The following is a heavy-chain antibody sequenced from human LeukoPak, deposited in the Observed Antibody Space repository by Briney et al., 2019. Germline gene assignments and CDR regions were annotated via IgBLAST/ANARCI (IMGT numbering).Heavy chain of an antibody. CDR2: ISGSGGST. J-gene: IGHJ4*02. D-gene: IGHD3-9*01. CDR1: GFTFSSYA. CDR3: AKSQADILTGYYG. Sequence: GGSLRLSCAASGFTFSSYAMSWVRQAPGKGLEWVSAISGSGGSTYYADSVKGRFTISRDNSKNTLYLQMNRLRAEDTAVYYWAKSQADILTGYYGRGEGALVTVSS. V-gene: IGHV3-23*01.